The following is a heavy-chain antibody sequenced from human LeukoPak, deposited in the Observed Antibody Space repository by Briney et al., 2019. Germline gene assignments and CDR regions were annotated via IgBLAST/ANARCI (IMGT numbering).Heavy chain of an antibody. Sequence: ASVKVSCKASGYTFTSYYMHWVGRAPGQGLEWMGIINPSGGSTSYAQKFQGRVTMTRDTSTSTVYMELSGLRSEDTAVYYCARVKIKGGITIFKEYHYMDVWGKGTTVTVSS. CDR2: INPSGGST. CDR1: GYTFTSYY. D-gene: IGHD3-3*01. J-gene: IGHJ6*03. V-gene: IGHV1-46*01. CDR3: ARVKIKGGITIFKEYHYMDV.